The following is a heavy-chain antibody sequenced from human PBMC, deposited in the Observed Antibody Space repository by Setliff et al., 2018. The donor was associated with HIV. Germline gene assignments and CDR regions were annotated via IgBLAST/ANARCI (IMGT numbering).Heavy chain of an antibody. J-gene: IGHJ4*02. Sequence: LRLSCAASGFTFDDYGMNWVRQVPGKGLEWVSYISHTGGTIKYADFVRGRFTISRDIAKRSLYLQMNSLSAEDTAVYYCASGTLLPTIDYWGRGTLVTVSS. CDR1: GFTFDDYG. CDR3: ASGTLLPTIDY. V-gene: IGHV3-11*01. D-gene: IGHD1-1*01. CDR2: ISHTGGTI.